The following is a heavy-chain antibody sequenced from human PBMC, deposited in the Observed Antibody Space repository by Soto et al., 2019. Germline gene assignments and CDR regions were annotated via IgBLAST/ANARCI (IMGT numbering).Heavy chain of an antibody. J-gene: IGHJ3*02. V-gene: IGHV3-48*03. Sequence: GGSLRLSCAASGFTFSSYEMNWVRQAPGKGLEWVSYISSSGSTIYYADSVKGRFTISRDNAKNSLYLQMNSQRAEDTAVYYCARVPNDGDRGDACDIWGQGTMVTVSS. D-gene: IGHD3-10*01. CDR1: GFTFSSYE. CDR3: ARVPNDGDRGDACDI. CDR2: ISSSGSTI.